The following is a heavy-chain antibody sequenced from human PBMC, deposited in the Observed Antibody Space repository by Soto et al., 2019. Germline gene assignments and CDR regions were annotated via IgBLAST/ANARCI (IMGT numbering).Heavy chain of an antibody. D-gene: IGHD1-1*01. Sequence: GSLRLSCAASGFTFSSFGMHWVRQAPGKGLEWVAVISFDGSNKYYADSVKGRFTISRDNSKNTLSLQMNSLKAEDTAVYYCAKDTSKYSNNWPAYYGLDVWGQGTTLTVYS. CDR3: AKDTSKYSNNWPAYYGLDV. CDR2: ISFDGSNK. V-gene: IGHV3-30*18. J-gene: IGHJ6*02. CDR1: GFTFSSFG.